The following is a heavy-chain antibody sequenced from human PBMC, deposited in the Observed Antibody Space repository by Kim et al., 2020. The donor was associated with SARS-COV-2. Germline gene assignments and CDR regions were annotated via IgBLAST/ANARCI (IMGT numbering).Heavy chain of an antibody. CDR3: AKGPSRYQLLDFLSSFDY. V-gene: IGHV3-9*01. Sequence: KGRFTISRDNAKNSLYLQMNSLRAEDTALYYCAKGPSRYQLLDFLSSFDYWGQGTLVTVSS. D-gene: IGHD2-2*01. J-gene: IGHJ4*02.